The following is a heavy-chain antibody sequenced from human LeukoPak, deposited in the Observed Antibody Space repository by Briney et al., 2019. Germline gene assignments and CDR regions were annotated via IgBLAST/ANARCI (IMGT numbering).Heavy chain of an antibody. D-gene: IGHD3-10*01. CDR3: AVNSNSGTYPT. J-gene: IGHJ5*02. CDR2: IKQDGSEK. Sequence: GGSLRLSCAASGFTFSNYWMSWVRQAPGRGLEWVANIKQDGSEKTYVDSVKGRFTISRDNAKNSLYMQMNSLRGEDTAVYYCAVNSNSGTYPTWGQGTLVTVSS. V-gene: IGHV3-7*01. CDR1: GFTFSNYW.